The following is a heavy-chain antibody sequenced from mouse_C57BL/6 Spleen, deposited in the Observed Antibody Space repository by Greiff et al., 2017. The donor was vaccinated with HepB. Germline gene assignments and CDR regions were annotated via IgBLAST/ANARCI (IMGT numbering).Heavy chain of an antibody. V-gene: IGHV6-3*01. J-gene: IGHJ2*01. Sequence: EVKVEESGGGLVQPGGSMKLSCVASGFTFSNYWMNWVRQSPEKGLEWVAQIRLKSDNYATHYAESVKGRFTISRDNSKSSVYLQLNNLRAEDTGIYYCTSNIYFDYWGQGTTLTVSS. CDR1: GFTFSNYW. D-gene: IGHD4-1*01. CDR3: TSNIYFDY. CDR2: IRLKSDNYAT.